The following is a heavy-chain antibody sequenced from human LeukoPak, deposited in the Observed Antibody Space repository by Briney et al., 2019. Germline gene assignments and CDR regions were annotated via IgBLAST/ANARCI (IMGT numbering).Heavy chain of an antibody. D-gene: IGHD4-23*01. V-gene: IGHV4-59*01. CDR3: ARGGTAVIAPYAFDI. Sequence: PSETLSLTCTVSGGSISSYYWSWIRQPPGKGLEWIGYIYYSGSTNCNPSVKSRAAMSVDTSKKQFSLKLSSLTAADTAVYYCARGGTAVIAPYAFDIWGQGTMVTVSS. CDR1: GGSISSYY. CDR2: IYYSGST. J-gene: IGHJ3*02.